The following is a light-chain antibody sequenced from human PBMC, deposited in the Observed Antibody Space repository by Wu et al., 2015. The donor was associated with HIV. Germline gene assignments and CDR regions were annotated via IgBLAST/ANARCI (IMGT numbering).Light chain of an antibody. CDR1: QSVSTY. CDR3: QQLSSYPFT. Sequence: IVLTQSPATLSLSPGERATLSCRASQSVSTYLAWYQHKPGQAPRLLIYDASNRAAGIPARFSGSGSGTDFTLTISSLEPEDFAAYYCQQLSSYPFTLALGPRWI. V-gene: IGKV3-11*01. J-gene: IGKJ3*01. CDR2: DAS.